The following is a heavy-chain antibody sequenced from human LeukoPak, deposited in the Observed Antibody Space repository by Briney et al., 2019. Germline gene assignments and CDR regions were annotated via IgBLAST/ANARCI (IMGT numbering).Heavy chain of an antibody. D-gene: IGHD4-17*01. CDR3: ASRTSYGDYAYY. J-gene: IGHJ4*02. CDR2: INPNSGGT. V-gene: IGHV1-2*06. Sequence: ASVKVSCKASGYTLTGYYMHWVRQAPRQGLEWMGRINPNSGGTNYAQKFQGRVTMTRDTSISTAYMELSRLRSDDTAVYYCASRTSYGDYAYYWGQGTLVTVSS. CDR1: GYTLTGYY.